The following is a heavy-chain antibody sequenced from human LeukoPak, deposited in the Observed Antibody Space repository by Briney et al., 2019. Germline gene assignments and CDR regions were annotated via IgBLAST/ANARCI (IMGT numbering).Heavy chain of an antibody. V-gene: IGHV3-7*01. J-gene: IGHJ4*02. CDR3: ARDPGWGAADY. CDR1: GFTLSTSW. CDR2: INPDGRVT. Sequence: PGGSLRLSCAVSGFTLSTSWMRCVRLAPGKGREWVADINPDGRVTFSAASVKGRFTISRDNAKNSVYLQMNSLRVEDTAVYYCARDPGWGAADYWGQGTLVTVSS. D-gene: IGHD7-27*01.